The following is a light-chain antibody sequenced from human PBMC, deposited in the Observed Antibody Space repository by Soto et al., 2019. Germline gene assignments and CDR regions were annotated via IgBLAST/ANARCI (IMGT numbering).Light chain of an antibody. CDR2: EVT. V-gene: IGLV2-8*01. J-gene: IGLJ1*01. CDR1: SSDVGFYNF. CDR3: ASYAGTKLLV. Sequence: QSPLTLPPSASGSPGQSLTISCTGTSSDVGFYNFVSWYQQRPGKAPKLVIYEVTKRPSGVPDRFSGSKSGSTASLTVSGLQDDDEADYYCASYAGTKLLVFGSGTKVT.